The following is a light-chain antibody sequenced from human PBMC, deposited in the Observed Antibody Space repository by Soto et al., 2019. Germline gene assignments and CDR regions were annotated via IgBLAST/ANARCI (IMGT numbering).Light chain of an antibody. CDR2: GAS. Sequence: IVLTRSPGTLSLSPGERATLSCRASQSVGSNYLAWYQQKPGQAPRLLIYGASSRATGIPDRFSGSGSGTDFTLTIRRLEPEDFAVYYCQHYGTSAYTFGQGTTLEIK. CDR3: QHYGTSAYT. CDR1: QSVGSNY. J-gene: IGKJ2*01. V-gene: IGKV3-20*01.